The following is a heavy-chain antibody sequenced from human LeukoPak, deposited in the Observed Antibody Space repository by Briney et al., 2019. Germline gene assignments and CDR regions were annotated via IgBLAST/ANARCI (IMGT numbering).Heavy chain of an antibody. J-gene: IGHJ4*02. V-gene: IGHV4-30-4*01. CDR1: GGSISSGDYY. CDR2: IYYSGST. Sequence: SETLSLTCTVSGGSISSGDYYWSWIRQPPGKGLEWIGYIYYSGSTYYNPSLKSRVTISVDTSKNQFSLKLSSVTAADTAVYYCARDMDSGGSEFDYWGQGTLVTVSS. CDR3: ARDMDSGGSEFDY. D-gene: IGHD1-26*01.